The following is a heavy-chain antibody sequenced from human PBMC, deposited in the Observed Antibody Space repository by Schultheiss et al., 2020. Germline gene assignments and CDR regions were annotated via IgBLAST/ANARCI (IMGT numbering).Heavy chain of an antibody. CDR3: ARLAMIRTSYFDY. Sequence: SETLSLTCTVSGGSISSSSYYWSWIRQPPGKGPEWIGEINHSGNTNYNPTLKSRVSTVVDTSKKQFSLRLRSVTAADTAIYYCARLAMIRTSYFDYWGQGTLVTVSS. V-gene: IGHV4-39*07. D-gene: IGHD3-10*01. CDR2: INHSGNT. J-gene: IGHJ4*02. CDR1: GGSISSSSYY.